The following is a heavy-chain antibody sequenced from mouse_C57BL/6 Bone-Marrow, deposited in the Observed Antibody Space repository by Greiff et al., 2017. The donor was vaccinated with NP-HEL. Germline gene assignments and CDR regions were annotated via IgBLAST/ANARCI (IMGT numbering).Heavy chain of an antibody. J-gene: IGHJ3*01. CDR2: IDPENGDT. V-gene: IGHV14-4*01. D-gene: IGHD1-1*01. CDR3: TSYGSRGGFAY. Sequence: EVQLQQSGAELVRPGASVKLSCTASGFNIKDDYMHWVKQRPEQGLEWIGWIDPENGDTEYASKFQGKATITADTSSNTAYLQLSSLTFEDTAVYYCTSYGSRGGFAYWGQGTLVTVSA. CDR1: GFNIKDDY.